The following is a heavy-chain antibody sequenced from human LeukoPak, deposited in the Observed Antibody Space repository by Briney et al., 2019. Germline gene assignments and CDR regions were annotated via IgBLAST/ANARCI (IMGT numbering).Heavy chain of an antibody. V-gene: IGHV3-30*18. J-gene: IGHJ4*02. CDR2: ISHDGSNK. D-gene: IGHD6-19*01. CDR1: GFTFSSYG. CDR3: AKSAVAGTLYFDH. Sequence: GRSLRLSCAASGFTFSSYGMHWVRQAPGKGLEWVAVISHDGSNKYYADSVKGRFTISRDNSKNTLYLQMNSLRAEDTAVYYCAKSAVAGTLYFDHWGQGTLVTVSS.